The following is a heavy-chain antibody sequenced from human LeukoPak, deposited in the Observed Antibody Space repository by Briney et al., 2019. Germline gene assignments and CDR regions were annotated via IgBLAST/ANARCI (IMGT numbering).Heavy chain of an antibody. D-gene: IGHD2-15*01. CDR3: SISSSTPF. CDR2: ISSSGTPI. J-gene: IGHJ4*02. CDR1: GVTFRTNS. Sequence: ERSLRLSCAARGVTFRTNSMSWVRQAQGKGLEWVPYISSSGTPIYYADSVKGRFSLSRDNAKNSMYLQMNSLRHEDTAVYYCSISSSTPFWGQGTLVIVSS. V-gene: IGHV3-48*02.